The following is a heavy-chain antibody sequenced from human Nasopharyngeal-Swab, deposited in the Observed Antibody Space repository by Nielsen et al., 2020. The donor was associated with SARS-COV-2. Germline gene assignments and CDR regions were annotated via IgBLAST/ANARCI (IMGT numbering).Heavy chain of an antibody. CDR1: GGTFSSYA. CDR3: GSQGGGDYYDSRRYYNYVMDV. D-gene: IGHD3-22*01. V-gene: IGHV1-69*04. CDR2: IIPIFGIA. J-gene: IGHJ6*02. Sequence: SVKVSCKASGGTFSSYAISWVRQAPGQGLEWMGRIIPIFGIANYAQKLQGRVTITADKSTSTAYMERGSLRSEDTAVYYCGSQGGGDYYDSRRYYNYVMDVWGQGTTVTVSS.